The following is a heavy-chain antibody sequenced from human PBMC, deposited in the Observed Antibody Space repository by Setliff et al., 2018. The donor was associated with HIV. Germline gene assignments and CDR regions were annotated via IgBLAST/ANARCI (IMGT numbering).Heavy chain of an antibody. Sequence: PSETLSLTCAVYGGSFNGYYWSWIRQPPGKGLEWIGSINYIGNTYYNPSLKSRVTISVDTSKNQFSLNLRSVTAADTAVYYCARPIILSVIDGMDVWGQGTTVTAP. CDR3: ARPIILSVIDGMDV. CDR2: INYIGNT. J-gene: IGHJ6*02. V-gene: IGHV4-34*01. D-gene: IGHD2-21*01. CDR1: GGSFNGYY.